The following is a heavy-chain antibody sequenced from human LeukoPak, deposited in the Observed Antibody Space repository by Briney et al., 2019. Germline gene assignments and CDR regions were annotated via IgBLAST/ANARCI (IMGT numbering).Heavy chain of an antibody. Sequence: PSETLSLTCAISGGSINNYYWSWIRQPPGKGLEWVGYIYYSGTTNYSPSLNSRVNISLDTAKNQFSLRLSSVTAEDTAVYYCARQTAKNVDTARFDSWGQGTLVTVSS. CDR3: ARQTAKNVDTARFDS. CDR1: GGSINNYY. CDR2: IYYSGTT. J-gene: IGHJ4*02. D-gene: IGHD5-18*01. V-gene: IGHV4-59*08.